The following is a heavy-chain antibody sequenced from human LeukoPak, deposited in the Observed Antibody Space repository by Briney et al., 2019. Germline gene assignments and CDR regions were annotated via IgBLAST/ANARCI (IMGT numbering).Heavy chain of an antibody. CDR3: GRHPADYCRGGACYGVDH. J-gene: IGHJ4*02. Sequence: GGSLRLSCAASGFTFSNFAMSWVRQAPGRGLEWLSVIFATPDKTFYSDSVKGRFTISRDNSGNTLYLQMNGLRTEDTALYYCGRHPADYCRGGACYGVDHWGQGILVTVSS. CDR2: IFATPDKT. CDR1: GFTFSNFA. D-gene: IGHD2-21*02. V-gene: IGHV3-23*01.